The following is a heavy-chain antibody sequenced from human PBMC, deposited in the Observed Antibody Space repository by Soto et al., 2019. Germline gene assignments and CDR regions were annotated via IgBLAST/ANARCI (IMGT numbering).Heavy chain of an antibody. V-gene: IGHV4-34*01. CDR3: ARRNRRANFDY. J-gene: IGHJ4*02. CDR1: GGSFSGYY. Sequence: QVQLQQWGAGLLKPSETLSLTCAVYGGSFSGYYWSWIRQPPGKGLEWIGEINHSGSTNYNPSLKSRVTISVDTSKNQFSLKLSSVTAVDTAVYYCARRNRRANFDYWGQGTLVTVSS. CDR2: INHSGST.